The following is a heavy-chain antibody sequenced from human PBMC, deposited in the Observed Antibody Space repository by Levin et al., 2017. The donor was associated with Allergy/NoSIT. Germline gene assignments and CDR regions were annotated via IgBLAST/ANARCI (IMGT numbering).Heavy chain of an antibody. V-gene: IGHV1-18*01. CDR1: GYTFTSYG. D-gene: IGHD3-10*01. CDR2: ISAYNGNT. Sequence: GESLKISCKASGYTFTSYGISWVRQAPGQGLEWMGWISAYNGNTNYAQKLQGRVTMTTDTSTSTAYMELRSLRSDDTAVYYCARGRYGSGSYFPKYYYGMDVWGQGTTVTVSS. J-gene: IGHJ6*02. CDR3: ARGRYGSGSYFPKYYYGMDV.